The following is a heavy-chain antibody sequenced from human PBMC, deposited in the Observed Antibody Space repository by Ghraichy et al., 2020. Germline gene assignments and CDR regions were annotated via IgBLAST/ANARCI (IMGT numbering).Heavy chain of an antibody. CDR3: ARDKATPYGRYYYGMDV. V-gene: IGHV4-34*01. Sequence: TLSLTCAVYGGSFSGYYWSWIRQPPGKGLEWIGEINHSGSTNYNPSLKSRVTISVDTSKNQFSLKLSSVTAADTAVYYCARDKATPYGRYYYGMDVWGQGTTVTVSS. CDR1: GGSFSGYY. D-gene: IGHD4-17*01. J-gene: IGHJ6*02. CDR2: INHSGST.